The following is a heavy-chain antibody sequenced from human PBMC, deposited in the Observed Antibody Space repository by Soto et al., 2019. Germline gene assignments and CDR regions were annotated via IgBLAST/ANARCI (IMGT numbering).Heavy chain of an antibody. D-gene: IGHD3-3*01. J-gene: IGHJ6*03. Sequence: EVQLVESGGGLVQPGRSLRLSCAASGFTFDDYAMHWVRQAPGKGLEWVSGISWNSGSIGYADSVKGRFTISRDNAKYSLYLQMNSLRAEDTALYYCAKEAGFLEGYYYMDVWGKGTTVTVSS. CDR1: GFTFDDYA. V-gene: IGHV3-9*01. CDR3: AKEAGFLEGYYYMDV. CDR2: ISWNSGSI.